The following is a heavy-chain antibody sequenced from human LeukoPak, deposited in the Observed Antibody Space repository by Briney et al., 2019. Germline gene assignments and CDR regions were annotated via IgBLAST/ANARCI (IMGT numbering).Heavy chain of an antibody. CDR3: ARDGGSGWSVDYFDY. D-gene: IGHD6-19*01. Sequence: SETLSLTCTVSGGSISSYYWSWIRQPPGKGLEWIGYIYYSGSTNYNPSLKSRVTISVDTSKNQFSLELSSVTAADTAVYYCARDGGSGWSVDYFDYWGQGTLVTVSS. V-gene: IGHV4-59*01. J-gene: IGHJ4*02. CDR2: IYYSGST. CDR1: GGSISSYY.